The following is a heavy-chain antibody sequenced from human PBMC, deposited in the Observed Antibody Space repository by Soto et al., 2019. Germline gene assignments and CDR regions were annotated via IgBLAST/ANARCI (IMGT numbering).Heavy chain of an antibody. D-gene: IGHD6-13*01. CDR1: GFTFSNAW. CDR3: TTERDSSSWSYYYYYGMDV. J-gene: IGHJ6*02. V-gene: IGHV3-15*07. Sequence: EVQLVESGGGLVKPGGSLRLSCAASGFTFSNAWMNWVRQAPGKGLEWVGRIKSKTDGGTTDYAAPVKGRFTISRDDSKNTLYLQMNSLKTEDAAVYYCTTERDSSSWSYYYYYGMDVWCQGTTVTVSS. CDR2: IKSKTDGGTT.